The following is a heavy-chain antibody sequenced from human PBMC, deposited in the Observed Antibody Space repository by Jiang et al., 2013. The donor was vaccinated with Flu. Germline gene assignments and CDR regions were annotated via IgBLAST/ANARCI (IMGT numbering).Heavy chain of an antibody. D-gene: IGHD3-3*01. J-gene: IGHJ4*02. CDR3: ARGRNYDFWSGYYISNPFDY. V-gene: IGHV1-8*01. CDR2: MNPNSGNT. Sequence: VQLVESGAEVKKPGASVKVSCKASGYTFTSYDINWVRQATGQGLEWMGWMNPNSGNTGYAQKFQGRVTMTRNTSISTAYMELSSLRSEDTAVYYCARGRNYDFWSGYYISNPFDYWGQGTLVTVSS. CDR1: GYTFTSYD.